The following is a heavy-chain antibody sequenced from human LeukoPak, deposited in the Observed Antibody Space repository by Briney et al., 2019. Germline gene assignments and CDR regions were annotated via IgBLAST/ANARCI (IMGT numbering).Heavy chain of an antibody. J-gene: IGHJ5*02. CDR2: IYYSGST. D-gene: IGHD1-26*01. Sequence: SETLSLTCTVSGGSISSYYWSWIRQPPGKGLEWIGYIYYSGSTNYNPSLKSRVIISVDTSKNQFSLKLSSVTAADTAVYYCARGGIVGSRTNWFDPWGQGILVTVSS. CDR1: GGSISSYY. V-gene: IGHV4-59*01. CDR3: ARGGIVGSRTNWFDP.